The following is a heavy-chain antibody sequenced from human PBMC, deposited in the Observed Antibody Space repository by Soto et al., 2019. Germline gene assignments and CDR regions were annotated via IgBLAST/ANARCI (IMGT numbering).Heavy chain of an antibody. CDR3: AHAYRTPDWLSTSENILGNWFDP. J-gene: IGHJ5*02. CDR1: GFSLSTSGVG. D-gene: IGHD3-9*01. V-gene: IGHV2-5*01. CDR2: IYWNDDK. Sequence: SGPTLVKPTQTLTLTCTFSGFSLSTSGVGVGWIRQPPGKALEWLALIYWNDDKRYSPSLKSRLTITKDTSKNQVVLTMTNMDPVDTATYYCAHAYRTPDWLSTSENILGNWFDPWGQGTLVTVSS.